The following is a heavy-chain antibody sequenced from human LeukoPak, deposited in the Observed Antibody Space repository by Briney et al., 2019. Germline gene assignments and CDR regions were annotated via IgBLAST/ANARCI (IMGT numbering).Heavy chain of an antibody. CDR2: ISSTSSYT. CDR1: GFTFSDYY. CDR3: ARTSMRLATAGLVGY. V-gene: IGHV3-11*03. Sequence: GGSLRLSCEASGFTFSDYYMSWIRQAPGKGLEWVSYISSTSSYTDYADSVKGRFTISRDNPKNSLYLQMSSLRAEDTAVYFCARTSMRLATAGLVGYWGQGTLVTVAS. J-gene: IGHJ4*02. D-gene: IGHD6-13*01.